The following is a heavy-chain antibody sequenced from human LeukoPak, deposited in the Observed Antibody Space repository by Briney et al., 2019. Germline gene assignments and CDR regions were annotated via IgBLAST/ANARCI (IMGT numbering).Heavy chain of an antibody. Sequence: GGSLRLSCAASGFTFSSYEMNWVRQAPGKGLEWISYTSSSGRTINYAASVKGRFTISRDNAKNSLYLQMNSLRAEDTAVYYCARGKDVVVTALDYWGQGTLATVSS. CDR2: TSSSGRTI. CDR1: GFTFSSYE. V-gene: IGHV3-48*03. CDR3: ARGKDVVVTALDY. D-gene: IGHD2-21*02. J-gene: IGHJ4*02.